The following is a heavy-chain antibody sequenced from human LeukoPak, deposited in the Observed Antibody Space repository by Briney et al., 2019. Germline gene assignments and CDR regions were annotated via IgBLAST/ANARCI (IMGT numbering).Heavy chain of an antibody. V-gene: IGHV1-69*13. CDR1: GGTFSSYA. D-gene: IGHD5-18*01. J-gene: IGHJ4*02. CDR3: ARDGLYRYGYSY. CDR2: IIPIFGTA. Sequence: SVKVSCKASGGTFSSYAISWVRQAPGQGLEWMGGIIPIFGTANYAQKFQGRVTITADESTSTAYMELSSLRSEDTAVYYCARDGLYRYGYSYWGQGTLVTVSS.